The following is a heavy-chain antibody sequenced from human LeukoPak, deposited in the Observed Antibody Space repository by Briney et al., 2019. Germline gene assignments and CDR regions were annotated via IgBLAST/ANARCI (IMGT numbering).Heavy chain of an antibody. CDR1: GGSFSGYY. Sequence: SSETLSLTCAVYGGSFSGYYWSWIRQPPGKGLEWIGEINHSGSTNYNPPLKSRVTISVDTSKNQFSLKLSSVTAADTAVYYCARGPYYYDSSGYRGPLAEGFFDYWGQGNLVTVSS. V-gene: IGHV4-34*01. CDR3: ARGPYYYDSSGYRGPLAEGFFDY. CDR2: INHSGST. J-gene: IGHJ4*02. D-gene: IGHD3-22*01.